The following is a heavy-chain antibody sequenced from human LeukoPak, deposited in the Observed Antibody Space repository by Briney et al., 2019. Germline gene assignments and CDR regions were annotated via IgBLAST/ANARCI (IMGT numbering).Heavy chain of an antibody. Sequence: PGGSLRLSCAASGFTFSSYAMHWVRQAPGKGLEWVAVISYDGSNKYYADSVKGRFTISRDDSKNTLYLQMNSLRAEDTAVYYCAKVERHNYGDYGNWFDPWGQGTLVTVSS. CDR2: ISYDGSNK. CDR1: GFTFSSYA. V-gene: IGHV3-30*18. CDR3: AKVERHNYGDYGNWFDP. J-gene: IGHJ5*02. D-gene: IGHD4-17*01.